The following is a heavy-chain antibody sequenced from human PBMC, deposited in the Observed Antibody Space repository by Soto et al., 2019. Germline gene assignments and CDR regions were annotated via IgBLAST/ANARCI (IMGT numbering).Heavy chain of an antibody. CDR3: ARDRGATSWLDP. Sequence: SETRSITCTVSGGSISRGGYYGMGIRQHPGKGLEWIGYIYYSGSTYYNPSLKSRVTISVDTSKNQFSLKLSSVTAADTAVYYCARDRGATSWLDPWGQGTLVTVSS. J-gene: IGHJ5*02. CDR2: IYYSGST. CDR1: GGSISRGGYY. D-gene: IGHD1-26*01. V-gene: IGHV4-31*03.